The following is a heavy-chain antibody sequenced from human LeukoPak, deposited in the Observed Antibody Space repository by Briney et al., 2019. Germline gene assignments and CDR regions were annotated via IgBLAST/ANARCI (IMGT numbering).Heavy chain of an antibody. CDR1: GFTFSSYG. V-gene: IGHV3-30*02. CDR3: AKDYFDRAVHGGYFDL. CDR2: IWYGGSNK. Sequence: GGSLRLSCAASGFTFSSYGMHWVRQAPGKGLEWVAVIWYGGSNKYYADSVKGRFTISRDNSKNTLYLQMNSLRAEDTAVYYCAKDYFDRAVHGGYFDLWGRGTLVTVSS. J-gene: IGHJ2*01. D-gene: IGHD3-9*01.